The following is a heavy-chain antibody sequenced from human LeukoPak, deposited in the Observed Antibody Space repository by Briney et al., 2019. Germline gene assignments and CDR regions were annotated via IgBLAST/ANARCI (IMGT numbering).Heavy chain of an antibody. D-gene: IGHD6-13*01. J-gene: IGHJ4*02. Sequence: PGGSLRLSCAASGFTFSSYGMHWVRQAPGKGLEWVAFIRYDGSNKYYADSVKGRFTISRDNSKNTLYLQMNSLRAEDTAVYYCAKEGQQLASRGFDYWGQGTLVTVSS. V-gene: IGHV3-30*02. CDR3: AKEGQQLASRGFDY. CDR2: IRYDGSNK. CDR1: GFTFSSYG.